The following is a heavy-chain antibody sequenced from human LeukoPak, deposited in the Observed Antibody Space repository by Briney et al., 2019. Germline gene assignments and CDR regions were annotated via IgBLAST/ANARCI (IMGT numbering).Heavy chain of an antibody. V-gene: IGHV3-30*04. CDR3: ARVQLGFDP. CDR2: ISYDGSNK. D-gene: IGHD5-24*01. J-gene: IGHJ5*02. CDR1: GLTFSNYA. Sequence: GGSLRLSCAASGLTFSNYAMHWVRQAPGKGLEWVAVISYDGSNKYYANSVKGRFTISRDNSKNTLYLQMNSMRPEDTAVYYCARVQLGFDPWGQGTLVTVSS.